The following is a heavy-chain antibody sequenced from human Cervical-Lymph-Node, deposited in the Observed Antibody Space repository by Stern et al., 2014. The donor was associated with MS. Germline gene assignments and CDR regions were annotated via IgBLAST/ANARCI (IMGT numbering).Heavy chain of an antibody. V-gene: IGHV1-69*01. D-gene: IGHD3-16*02. CDR1: GGTISNYI. J-gene: IGHJ4*02. CDR3: ARATSDYIWGTYRFLDS. CDR2: VIPMLGMA. Sequence: VQLVESGAEVKKPGSSVKVSCKASGGTISNYIIGWVRPAPGQGLVWMGGVIPMLGMANYAEKFQDRVTITADESTSTAYMDLSSLRSEDTAVYYCARATSDYIWGTYRFLDSWGQGTLVIVSS.